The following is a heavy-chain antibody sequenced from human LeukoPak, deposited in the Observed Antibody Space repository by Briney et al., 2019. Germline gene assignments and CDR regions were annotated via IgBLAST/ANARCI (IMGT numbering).Heavy chain of an antibody. CDR1: GDSISNRNSY. CDR3: ARHLYESRGQTSFDY. CDR2: VFFSGSA. V-gene: IGHV4-39*01. D-gene: IGHD3-22*01. Sequence: SETLSLTCTVSGDSISNRNSYWVWIRQPPGKGLGWLGSVFFSGSAYYNESLPRRVTISVDTSNNQFSLKLKSVTAADTAVYFCARHLYESRGQTSFDYWGQGTLVTVSS. J-gene: IGHJ4*02.